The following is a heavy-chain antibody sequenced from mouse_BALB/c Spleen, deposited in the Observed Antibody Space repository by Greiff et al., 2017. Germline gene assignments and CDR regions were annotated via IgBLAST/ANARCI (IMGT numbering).Heavy chain of an antibody. Sequence: EVKLQESGGGLVQPGGSLKLSCAASGFTFSSYTMSWVRQTPEKRLEWVAYISNGGGSTYYPDTVKGRFTISRDNAKNTLYLQMSSLKSEDTAMYYCARHDYRWYYFDYWGQGTTLTVSS. CDR1: GFTFSSYT. CDR3: ARHDYRWYYFDY. V-gene: IGHV5-12-2*01. D-gene: IGHD2-14*01. CDR2: ISNGGGST. J-gene: IGHJ2*01.